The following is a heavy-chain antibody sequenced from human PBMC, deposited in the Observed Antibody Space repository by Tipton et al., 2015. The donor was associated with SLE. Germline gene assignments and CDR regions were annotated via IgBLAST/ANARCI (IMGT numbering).Heavy chain of an antibody. CDR2: IYYTGGT. J-gene: IGHJ4*02. D-gene: IGHD2-2*01. CDR1: GGSISSSSDY. CDR3: ARSIVVVPAFDF. Sequence: TLSLTCTVSGGSISSSSDYWGWIRQPPGKGLEWIGCIYYTGGTYDNPSLKSRVTISVDTSKNQFSLNLISVTAADTAVYYCARSIVVVPAFDFWGQGTLVTVSS. V-gene: IGHV4-39*07.